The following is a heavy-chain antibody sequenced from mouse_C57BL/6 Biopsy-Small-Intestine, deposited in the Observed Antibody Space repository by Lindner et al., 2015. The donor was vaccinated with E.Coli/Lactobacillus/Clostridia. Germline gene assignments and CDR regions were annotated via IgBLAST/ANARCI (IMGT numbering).Heavy chain of an antibody. Sequence: VQLQESGAELMKPGASVKLSCKATGYTFTGYWIEWVKQRPGQGLEWIGWIYPGDGSSKYNEKFKGKATLTVDTSSSTAYMELHSLTSEDSAVYFCRLHYFGSSYNYFDYWGQGTTLTVSS. CDR2: IYPGDGSS. CDR3: RLHYFGSSYNYFDY. D-gene: IGHD1-1*01. V-gene: IGHV1-85*01. J-gene: IGHJ2*01. CDR1: GYTFTGYW.